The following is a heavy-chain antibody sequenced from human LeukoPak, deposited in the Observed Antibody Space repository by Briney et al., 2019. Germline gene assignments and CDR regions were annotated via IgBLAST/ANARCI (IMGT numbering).Heavy chain of an antibody. J-gene: IGHJ4*02. CDR3: ARWAGSTSCYTG. CDR1: GFTFSSYA. CDR2: ISSNGGST. V-gene: IGHV3-64*01. Sequence: GGSLRLSCAASGFTFSSYAMHWVRQAPGKGLEYVSAISSNGGSTYYANSVKGRFTISRDNSKNTLYLQMGSLRAEDMAVYYCARWAGSTSCYTGWGQGTLATVSS. D-gene: IGHD2-2*02.